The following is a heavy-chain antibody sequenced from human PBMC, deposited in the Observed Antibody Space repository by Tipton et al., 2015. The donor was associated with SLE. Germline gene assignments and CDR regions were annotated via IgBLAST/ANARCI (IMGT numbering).Heavy chain of an antibody. J-gene: IGHJ4*02. V-gene: IGHV4-59*08. D-gene: IGHD4-17*01. CDR3: ARLPLYGDYDY. CDR1: GGSISTYY. Sequence: TLSLTCTVSGGSISTYYWSWIRQPPGKGLDWIGYIYYSGSTHSGITNYNPSLKSRVTISVDTSMNQFSLKLSSVTAADTAVYYCARLPLYGDYDYWGQGTLVIVSS. CDR2: IYYSGSTHSGIT.